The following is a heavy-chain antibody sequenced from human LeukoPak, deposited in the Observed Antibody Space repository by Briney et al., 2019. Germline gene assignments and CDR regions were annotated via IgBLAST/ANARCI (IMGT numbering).Heavy chain of an antibody. J-gene: IGHJ4*02. V-gene: IGHV3-9*01. Sequence: GGSLRLSCAASGFSFDDYAMHWVRQAPGQGLEWVSGISWNSGSIGYADSVKGRFTISRDNAKNSLYLQMNSLRTEDTALYYCAKDIRRYYYDSSSNFDYWGQGTLVTVSS. CDR1: GFSFDDYA. CDR3: AKDIRRYYYDSSSNFDY. D-gene: IGHD3-22*01. CDR2: ISWNSGSI.